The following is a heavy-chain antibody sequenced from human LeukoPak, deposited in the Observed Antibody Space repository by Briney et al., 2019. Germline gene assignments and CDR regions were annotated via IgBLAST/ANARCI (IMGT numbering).Heavy chain of an antibody. CDR1: GGTLSTYA. D-gene: IGHD3-22*01. CDR3: ARGLGDSSGYYYSDN. Sequence: SLKVSCKTSGGTLSTYAISWVRQAPGQGLEWMGGIIPIFGTGNYAQKFQGRVTITADESTSTAYMELSSLRSEDTAVYYCARGLGDSSGYYYSDNWGQGTLVTVSS. V-gene: IGHV1-69*01. J-gene: IGHJ4*02. CDR2: IIPIFGTG.